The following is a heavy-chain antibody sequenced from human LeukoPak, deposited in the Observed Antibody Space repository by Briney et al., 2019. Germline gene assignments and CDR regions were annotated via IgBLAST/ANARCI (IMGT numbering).Heavy chain of an antibody. J-gene: IGHJ4*02. CDR3: ARVSVPHSNGWYGGHYFDY. V-gene: IGHV3-30-3*01. D-gene: IGHD6-19*01. Sequence: PGGSLTLSCAAYGFTFSSYAMNWVRQAPGKGLEWVALISYNGGDKYYADSLKGRFTISRDNSENSLYLQVNSARAVGTGVYSCARVSVPHSNGWYGGHYFDYWGQGTLVTVSS. CDR1: GFTFSSYA. CDR2: ISYNGGDK.